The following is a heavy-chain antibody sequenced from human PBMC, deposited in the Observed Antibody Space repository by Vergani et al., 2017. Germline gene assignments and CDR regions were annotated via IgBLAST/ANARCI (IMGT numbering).Heavy chain of an antibody. D-gene: IGHD3-3*01. V-gene: IGHV3-23*01. CDR3: AKDPRITIFGLGGMSPPGTCYFDY. J-gene: IGHJ4*02. CDR2: INGSGGST. CDR1: GFTFSSYA. Sequence: EVQLLESGGGLVQPGGSLRLSCAASGFTFSSYAMSWVRQAPGKGLDWVSAINGSGGSTYYADSVKGRFTISRDNSKNTLYLQMNSLRAEDTAVYYCAKDPRITIFGLGGMSPPGTCYFDYWGQGTLVTVSS.